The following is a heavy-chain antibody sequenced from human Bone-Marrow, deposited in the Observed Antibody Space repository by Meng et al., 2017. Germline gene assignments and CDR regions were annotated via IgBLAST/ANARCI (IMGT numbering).Heavy chain of an antibody. CDR2: INAGNGNT. CDR1: GYTFTSYA. D-gene: IGHD5-18*01. J-gene: IGHJ3*02. V-gene: IGHV1-3*01. Sequence: ASVKVSCKASGYTFTSYAMHWVRQAPGQRLEWMGWINAGNGNTKYSQKFQGRVTITRDTSASTAYMELSSLRSEDTAVYYCARDRRYSYGYEAFDIWGQGTMVTVS. CDR3: ARDRRYSYGYEAFDI.